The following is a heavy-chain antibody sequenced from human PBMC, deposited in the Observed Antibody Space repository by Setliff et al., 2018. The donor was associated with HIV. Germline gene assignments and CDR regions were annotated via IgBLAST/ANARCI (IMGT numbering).Heavy chain of an antibody. V-gene: IGHV3-11*05. Sequence: GSLRLSCAASGFAFSTYDMNWVRQTPGKGLEWVADVSPGSTITRYLDSVKGRFTISRDNAKNSLYLQMNSLRAEDTAVYYCARDLVWPYSSRWYDAFDIWGQGTMVTVSS. CDR2: VSPGSTI. D-gene: IGHD6-13*01. J-gene: IGHJ3*02. CDR3: ARDLVWPYSSRWYDAFDI. CDR1: GFAFSTYD.